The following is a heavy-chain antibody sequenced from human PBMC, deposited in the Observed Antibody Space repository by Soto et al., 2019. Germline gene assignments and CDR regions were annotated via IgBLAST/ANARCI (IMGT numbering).Heavy chain of an antibody. D-gene: IGHD3-10*01. CDR2: IYYSGST. Sequence: PSETLSLTCTVSGGSISSYYWSWIRQPPGKGLEWIGYIYYSGSTNYNPSLKSRVTISVDTSKNQFSLKLSSVTAADTAVYYCARIVGPMVRGVNPKTRGDSYYYGMDVWGQGTTVTVSS. V-gene: IGHV4-59*12. CDR3: ARIVGPMVRGVNPKTRGDSYYYGMDV. J-gene: IGHJ6*02. CDR1: GGSISSYY.